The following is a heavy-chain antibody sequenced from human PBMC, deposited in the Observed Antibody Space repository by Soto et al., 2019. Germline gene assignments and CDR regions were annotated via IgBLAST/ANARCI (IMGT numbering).Heavy chain of an antibody. CDR1: GFTFSSHW. V-gene: IGHV3-7*02. J-gene: IGHJ4*02. D-gene: IGHD1-26*01. Sequence: PGGSLRLSCASSGFTFSSHWMSWVRQAPGKGLEWVANIKPDGSEKWYVDSVKGRFTISRDNAKNSLYLQMNSLRAEDTAVYYCAKVRRWEDYFDYWGQGTLVTVSS. CDR3: AKVRRWEDYFDY. CDR2: IKPDGSEK.